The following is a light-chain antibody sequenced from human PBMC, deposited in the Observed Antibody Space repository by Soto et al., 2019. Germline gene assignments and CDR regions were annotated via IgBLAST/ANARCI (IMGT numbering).Light chain of an antibody. Sequence: QSVLTQPPSASGTPGQSVTISCSGSSSNVGSRSVNWYQQLPGTAPKLLIYSNNQRPSGVPDRFSGSKSGTSASLAISGLHSEDEAEYFCAAWDDSLSVGVFGGGTKVTVL. J-gene: IGLJ3*02. V-gene: IGLV1-44*01. CDR1: SSNVGSRS. CDR2: SNN. CDR3: AAWDDSLSVGV.